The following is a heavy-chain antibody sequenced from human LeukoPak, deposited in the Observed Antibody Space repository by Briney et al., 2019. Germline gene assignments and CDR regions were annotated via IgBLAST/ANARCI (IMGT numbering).Heavy chain of an antibody. Sequence: SETLSLTCAVSGGSISSSNWWSWVRQPPGKGLEWIGEIYHSGSTNYNPSLKSRVTISVDKSKNQFSLKLSSVTAADTAVYYCARAGGGRGVTKDFDYWGQGTLVTVSS. J-gene: IGHJ4*02. V-gene: IGHV4-4*02. D-gene: IGHD3-10*01. CDR1: GGSISSSNW. CDR3: ARAGGGRGVTKDFDY. CDR2: IYHSGST.